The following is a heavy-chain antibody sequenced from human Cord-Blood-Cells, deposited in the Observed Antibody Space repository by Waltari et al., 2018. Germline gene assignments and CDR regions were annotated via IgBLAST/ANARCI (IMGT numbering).Heavy chain of an antibody. Sequence: QLQLQESGPGLVKPSETLSLTCTVSGGSISSSSYYWGWIRQPPGKGLEWIGSIYYSGSTYYNPSLTSRVTISVDTSKNQFSLNLSSVTAADTAVYYCASSFGSGSYYWYFDLWGRGTLVTVSS. D-gene: IGHD3-10*01. CDR1: GGSISSSSYY. V-gene: IGHV4-39*01. J-gene: IGHJ2*01. CDR2: IYYSGST. CDR3: ASSFGSGSYYWYFDL.